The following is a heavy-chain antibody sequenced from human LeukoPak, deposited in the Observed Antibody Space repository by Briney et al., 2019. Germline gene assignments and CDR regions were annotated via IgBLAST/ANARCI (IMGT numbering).Heavy chain of an antibody. CDR2: ITGST. J-gene: IGHJ5*02. Sequence: QAGGSLRLSCAASGYTFSSYAMTWVRQAPGKGLEWVSAITGSTYFADSVKGRFTISRDSSKNTLYLQMNSLRAEDTAVYYCARYCSGGRCYSGLDPWGQGALVTVSS. D-gene: IGHD2-15*01. CDR1: GYTFSSYA. CDR3: ARYCSGGRCYSGLDP. V-gene: IGHV3-23*01.